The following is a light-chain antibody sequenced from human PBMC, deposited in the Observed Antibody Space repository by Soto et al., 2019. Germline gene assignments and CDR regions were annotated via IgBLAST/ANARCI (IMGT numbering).Light chain of an antibody. CDR3: ASWDDSLNCVV. CDR2: SNN. CDR1: SSNIGSNN. Sequence: QSVLTQPPSASGTPGQRVTISCSGSSSNIGSNNVNWYQQLQGTAPKLLIYSNNQRPSGVPDRFSGSKSGTSASLAISGLLSEDEADYYCASWDDSLNCVVFGGGTKLTVL. J-gene: IGLJ2*01. V-gene: IGLV1-44*01.